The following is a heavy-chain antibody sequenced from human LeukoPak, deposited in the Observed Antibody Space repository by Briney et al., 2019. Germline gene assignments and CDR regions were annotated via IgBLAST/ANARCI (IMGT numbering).Heavy chain of an antibody. V-gene: IGHV3-30*04. D-gene: IGHD3-22*01. CDR1: GFTFSSYA. CDR3: AKDQVFYDSSGYYFYFDC. CDR2: ISYDGSNK. J-gene: IGHJ4*02. Sequence: GGSLRLSCAASGFTFSSYAMHWVRQAPGKGLEWVAVISYDGSNKYYADSVKGRFTISRDNSKNTLYLQMNSLRAEDTAVYYCAKDQVFYDSSGYYFYFDCWGKGTLVTVSS.